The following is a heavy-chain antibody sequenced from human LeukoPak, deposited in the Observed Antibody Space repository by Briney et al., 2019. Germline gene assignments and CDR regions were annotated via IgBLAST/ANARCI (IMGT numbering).Heavy chain of an antibody. Sequence: GASEKVSCKASGYTFTSYGISWVRQAPGQGLEWMGWISAYNGNTNYAQKLQGRVTMTTDTSTSTAYMELRSLRSDDTAVYYCARDAETMIVVVLYYYYGMDVWGQGTTVTVSS. CDR3: ARDAETMIVVVLYYYYGMDV. CDR2: ISAYNGNT. V-gene: IGHV1-18*01. D-gene: IGHD3-22*01. CDR1: GYTFTSYG. J-gene: IGHJ6*02.